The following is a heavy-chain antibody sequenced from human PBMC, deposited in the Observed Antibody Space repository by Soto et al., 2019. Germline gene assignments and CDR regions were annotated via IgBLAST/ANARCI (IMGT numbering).Heavy chain of an antibody. Sequence: PGWSLRLSCAASGFTFSDYYMSWIRQAPGKGLEWVSYISSSSSYTNYADSVKGRFTISRDNAKNSLYLQMNSLRAEDTAVYYCAPIGGYDSTKRDFDIWGQGTMVTVS. J-gene: IGHJ3*02. CDR2: ISSSSSYT. D-gene: IGHD3-22*01. CDR1: GFTFSDYY. V-gene: IGHV3-11*06. CDR3: APIGGYDSTKRDFDI.